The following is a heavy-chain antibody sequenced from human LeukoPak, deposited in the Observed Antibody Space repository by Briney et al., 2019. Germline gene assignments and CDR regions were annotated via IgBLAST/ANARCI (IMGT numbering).Heavy chain of an antibody. CDR3: ARGGGYYPIDY. V-gene: IGHV3-53*01. CDR1: GFTVNSNY. D-gene: IGHD2-15*01. J-gene: IGHJ4*02. CDR2: LYGDGRT. Sequence: PGGSLRLSCAASGFTVNSNYMNWVRQAPGKGLEWVSVLYGDGRTYYADSVKGRFTISRDTSKNTLYLQVNSLRAEDTAVYYCARGGGYYPIDYWGQGTLVTVSS.